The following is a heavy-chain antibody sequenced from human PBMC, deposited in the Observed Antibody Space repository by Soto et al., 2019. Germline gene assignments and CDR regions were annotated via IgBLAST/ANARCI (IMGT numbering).Heavy chain of an antibody. CDR3: AGWGGHDYNY. D-gene: IGHD4-4*01. CDR2: IRPDGSET. J-gene: IGHJ4*02. V-gene: IGHV3-7*03. Sequence: EVQLVQSGGGLVQPGGSLRLSCVGSGFTFTDFYMNWVRQAPGKGLEWVANIRPDGSETNYVESVKGRFTTSSDNAKNSLFLQMISLRVDETAVYYCAGWGGHDYNYWGQGILVTVSS. CDR1: GFTFTDFY.